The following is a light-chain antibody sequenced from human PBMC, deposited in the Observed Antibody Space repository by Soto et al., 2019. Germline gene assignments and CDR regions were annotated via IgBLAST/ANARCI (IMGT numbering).Light chain of an antibody. CDR1: SSNIGAGYD. CDR3: QSYDRSLSGLYV. Sequence: QSVLTRPPSVSGAPGERVTISCTGSSSNIGAGYDVHWYQQLPGTAPKLLIYANSNRPSGVPDRFSGSKSGTSASLAITGLQAEDEADYYCQSYDRSLSGLYVFGSGTKVTVL. J-gene: IGLJ1*01. V-gene: IGLV1-40*01. CDR2: ANS.